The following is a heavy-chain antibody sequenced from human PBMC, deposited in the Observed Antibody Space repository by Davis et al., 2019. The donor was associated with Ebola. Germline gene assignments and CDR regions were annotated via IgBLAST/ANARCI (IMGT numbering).Heavy chain of an antibody. CDR2: INAGNGNT. Sequence: ASVKVSCKASGYIFTNYAMHWVRQAPGQRLEWMGWINAGNGNTKYSQKFQGRVTITRDTSASTASMELSSLRSEDTAVFYCARNSAYDPNLFDYWGQGTLVTVSS. V-gene: IGHV1-3*01. D-gene: IGHD5-12*01. CDR1: GYIFTNYA. J-gene: IGHJ4*02. CDR3: ARNSAYDPNLFDY.